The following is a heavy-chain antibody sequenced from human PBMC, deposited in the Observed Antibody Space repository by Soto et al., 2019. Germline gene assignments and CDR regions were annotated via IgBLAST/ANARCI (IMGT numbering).Heavy chain of an antibody. V-gene: IGHV1-69*18. CDR2: IIPVFRTS. Sequence: QVQLVQSGAELKKPGSSVKVSCSASGVTFSSYAFTWVRQAPGQGLEWMGNIIPVFRTSNYAQGFQGRLTISADESTNTIYMELSSLRSEDRAVYFGAKDGSWDGGGGESWGQGTLVIVSS. D-gene: IGHD3-16*01. J-gene: IGHJ4*02. CDR1: GVTFSSYA. CDR3: AKDGSWDGGGGES.